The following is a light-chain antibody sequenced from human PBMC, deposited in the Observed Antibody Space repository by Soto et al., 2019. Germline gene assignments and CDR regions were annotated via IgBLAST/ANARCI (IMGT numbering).Light chain of an antibody. CDR3: QQYYSTVKYS. CDR1: QSVLNTSNKKNY. J-gene: IGKJ2*01. Sequence: DLVMTQSPDSLTVSLGETATINCKYSQSVLNTSNKKNYISWFQQKSGRPPKLLIYWASTRESGVPDRFSGSGSETDFTLTINNVQAEDGAVYYCQQYYSTVKYSFGQGTKLDIK. CDR2: WAS. V-gene: IGKV4-1*01.